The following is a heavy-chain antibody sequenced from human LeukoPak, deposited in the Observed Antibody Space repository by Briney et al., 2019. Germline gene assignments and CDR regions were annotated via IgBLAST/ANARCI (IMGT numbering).Heavy chain of an antibody. D-gene: IGHD4-17*01. CDR2: VYYTGVT. Sequence: PSETLSLTCTVSGGSIGSYYWGWIRQPPGKGLEWIGYVYYTGVTKYNPSLESRVTLSVDTSKNQFSLNLTSVTAADTAVYHCARASYGFLGFDYWGQGTLVTVSS. V-gene: IGHV4-59*01. J-gene: IGHJ4*02. CDR1: GGSIGSYY. CDR3: ARASYGFLGFDY.